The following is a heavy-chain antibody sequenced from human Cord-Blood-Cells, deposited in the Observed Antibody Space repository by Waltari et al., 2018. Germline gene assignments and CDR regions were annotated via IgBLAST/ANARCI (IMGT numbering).Heavy chain of an antibody. V-gene: IGHV3-7*01. J-gene: IGHJ4*02. CDR3: ASDFWERGDY. Sequence: EVQLVESGGGLVQPGGSLRLSCAASGFTFSSYWMSLVRQAPGKGLEWSANRKQDGSEKYYVDSVKGRFTISRDNAKNSLYLQMNSLRAEDTAVYYCASDFWERGDYWGQGTLVTVSS. D-gene: IGHD3-16*01. CDR2: RKQDGSEK. CDR1: GFTFSSYW.